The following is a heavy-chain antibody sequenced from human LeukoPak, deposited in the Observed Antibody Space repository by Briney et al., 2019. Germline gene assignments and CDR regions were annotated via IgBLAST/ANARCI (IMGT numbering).Heavy chain of an antibody. J-gene: IGHJ6*04. CDR2: IYTSGST. D-gene: IGHD3-3*01. CDR1: GGSISSGSYY. CDR3: ARAQHYDFCLHV. V-gene: IGHV4-61*02. Sequence: SQTLSLTCTVSGGSISSGSYYWSWIRQPAGKGLEWIGRIYTSGSTNYNPSLKSRVTISVDTSKNQFSLKLSSVTAADTAVYYCARAQHYDFCLHVWGKGTTVTVSS.